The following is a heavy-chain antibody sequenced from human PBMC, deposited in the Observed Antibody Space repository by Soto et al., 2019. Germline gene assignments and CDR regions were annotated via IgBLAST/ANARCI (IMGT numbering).Heavy chain of an antibody. Sequence: ASVKVSCKASGYTFTSYGISWVRQAPGQGLEWMGWISAYNGNTNYAQKLQGRVTMTTDTSTSTAYMELRSLRSDDTAVYYCARDSGGYTVTTFDYWGQGTLVTVSS. J-gene: IGHJ4*02. CDR1: GYTFTSYG. CDR2: ISAYNGNT. CDR3: ARDSGGYTVTTFDY. V-gene: IGHV1-18*01. D-gene: IGHD4-17*01.